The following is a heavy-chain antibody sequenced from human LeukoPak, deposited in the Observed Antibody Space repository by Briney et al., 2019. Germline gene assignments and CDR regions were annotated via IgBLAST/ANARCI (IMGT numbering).Heavy chain of an antibody. CDR1: SGSISRYS. CDR3: AREGGFYRPLDY. Sequence: NASETLSLTCTFSSGSISRYSWNWIRQPPGKGLEWIGEVHLDGRTNYNPSLKSRLIMSVDLPENHISLKLTSVTAADTAVYYCAREGGFYRPLDYSGQGTLVTVSS. V-gene: IGHV4-59*12. CDR2: VHLDGRT. J-gene: IGHJ4*02. D-gene: IGHD3-3*01.